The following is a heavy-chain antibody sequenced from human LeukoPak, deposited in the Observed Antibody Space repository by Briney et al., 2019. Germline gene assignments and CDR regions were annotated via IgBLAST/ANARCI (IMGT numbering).Heavy chain of an antibody. V-gene: IGHV4-4*07. CDR1: GGSISSYY. CDR2: IYTSGST. Sequence: SETLSLTCTVSGGSISSYYWSWIRQTAGKGLEWIGRIYTSGSTNYNPSLKSRVTMSVDTSKNQFSLKLSSVTAADTAVYYCARQSISGSSLSYFDYWGQGTLVNVSS. CDR3: ARQSISGSSLSYFDY. J-gene: IGHJ4*02. D-gene: IGHD3-22*01.